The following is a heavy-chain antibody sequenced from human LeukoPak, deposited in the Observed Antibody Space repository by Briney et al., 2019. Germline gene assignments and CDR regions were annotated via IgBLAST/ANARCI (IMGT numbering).Heavy chain of an antibody. Sequence: ASVKVSFKASGYTFTSYDINWVRQVTGQGLEWMGWMNPKSGNTGYAQKFQGRVTITRNTSISTAYMEVSSLRYEDTAVYYCARRSVDNYYYYYMDVWGKGTTVTVSS. CDR2: MNPKSGNT. V-gene: IGHV1-8*03. J-gene: IGHJ6*03. CDR3: ARRSVDNYYYYYMDV. CDR1: GYTFTSYD. D-gene: IGHD6-19*01.